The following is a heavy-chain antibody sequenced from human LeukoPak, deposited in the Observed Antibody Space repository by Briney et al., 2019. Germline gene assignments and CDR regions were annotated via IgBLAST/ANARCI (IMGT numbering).Heavy chain of an antibody. J-gene: IGHJ4*02. V-gene: IGHV4-59*08. Sequence: SETLSLTCNVSGGSISSYYWSWIRQPPGKGLEWFGYIYNSGSTNYNPSLKSRVTISVDTSKKQFSLKVSSVTAADTAVYYCARQDYYDSSGYYAYYFDYWGQGTLVTAS. D-gene: IGHD3-22*01. CDR1: GGSISSYY. CDR3: ARQDYYDSSGYYAYYFDY. CDR2: IYNSGST.